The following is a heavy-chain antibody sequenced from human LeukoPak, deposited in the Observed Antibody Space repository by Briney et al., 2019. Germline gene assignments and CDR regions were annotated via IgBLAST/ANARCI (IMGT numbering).Heavy chain of an antibody. CDR2: ISSSGSTI. CDR3: AREGIAVAGTVPRWYFDL. CDR1: GFTFSDYY. V-gene: IGHV3-11*01. D-gene: IGHD6-19*01. Sequence: GGSLRLSCAASGFTFSDYYMSWIRQAPGKGLEWVSYISSSGSTIYYADSVKGRFTISRDNAKNSLYLQMNSLRAEDTAVYYCAREGIAVAGTVPRWYFDLWGRGTLVTVSS. J-gene: IGHJ2*01.